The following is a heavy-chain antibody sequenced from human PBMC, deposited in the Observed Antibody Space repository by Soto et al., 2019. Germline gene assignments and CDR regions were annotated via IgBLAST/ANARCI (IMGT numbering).Heavy chain of an antibody. CDR2: ISYDGSNK. CDR1: GFTFSSYG. Sequence: GGSLRLSCAASGFTFSSYGMHWVRQAPGKGLEWVAVISYDGSNKYYAENVKGRFTIFRDNSKNTLYLQMNSLRSEDTAVYYCSKDGGRYYYDSSGSLGMDVWGQGTTVTV. CDR3: SKDGGRYYYDSSGSLGMDV. V-gene: IGHV3-30*18. J-gene: IGHJ6*02. D-gene: IGHD3-22*01.